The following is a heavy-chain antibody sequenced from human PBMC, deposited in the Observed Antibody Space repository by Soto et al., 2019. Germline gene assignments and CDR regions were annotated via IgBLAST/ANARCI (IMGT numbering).Heavy chain of an antibody. V-gene: IGHV4-59*12. Sequence: SEPLSLTCTFSGSSIIGYYWTWIRQSPERGLEGIVYVHYSGSANYNPALKSRITMSLDRSKSQFYMKLASVTAADTAVYYCPREVGGTAVNWLDXWGQGTLLTVSX. CDR3: PREVGGTAVNWLDX. D-gene: IGHD2-21*02. CDR1: GSSIIGYY. J-gene: IGHJ5*02. CDR2: VHYSGSA.